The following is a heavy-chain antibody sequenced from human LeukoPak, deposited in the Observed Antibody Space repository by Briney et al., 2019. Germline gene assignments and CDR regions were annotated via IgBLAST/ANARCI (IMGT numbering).Heavy chain of an antibody. D-gene: IGHD5-18*01. Sequence: SETLSLTCTVSGGSISSYYWSWIRQPPGKGLEWIGYIYYDGGTNYNPSLRSRVTISVDTSKNHFSLRLSSVTAADTAMYYCARAGGVDTAMDANFDYWGQGTLVTVSS. CDR2: IYYDGGT. V-gene: IGHV4-59*01. CDR3: ARAGGVDTAMDANFDY. J-gene: IGHJ4*02. CDR1: GGSISSYY.